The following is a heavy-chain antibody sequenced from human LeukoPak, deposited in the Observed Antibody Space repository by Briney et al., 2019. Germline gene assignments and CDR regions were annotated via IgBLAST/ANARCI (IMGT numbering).Heavy chain of an antibody. CDR3: ARPYTNYYYGSGSQLDY. Sequence: QPGGSLRLSCAASGFTFSSYSMNWVRQAPGKGLEWVSYISSSSSTIYYADSVKGRFTISRDNAKNSLYLQMNSLRAEDTAVYYCARPYTNYYYGSGSQLDYWGQGTLVTVSS. CDR2: ISSSSSTI. V-gene: IGHV3-48*04. D-gene: IGHD3-10*01. CDR1: GFTFSSYS. J-gene: IGHJ4*02.